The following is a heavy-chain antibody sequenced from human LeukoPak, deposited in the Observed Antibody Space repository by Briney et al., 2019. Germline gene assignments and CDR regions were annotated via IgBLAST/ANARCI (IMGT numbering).Heavy chain of an antibody. CDR2: TYYRSKWYN. CDR3: ARAVLWFGDLDYYYYMDV. CDR1: GDSVSRNSAT. D-gene: IGHD3-10*01. Sequence: SQTLSLTCAISGDSVSRNSATWNWIRQSPARGLEWLGRTYYRSKWYNDYAVSVKSRITINPDTSKDQFSLQLNSVTPEDTAVYYCARAVLWFGDLDYYYYMDVWGKGTTVTVSS. V-gene: IGHV6-1*01. J-gene: IGHJ6*03.